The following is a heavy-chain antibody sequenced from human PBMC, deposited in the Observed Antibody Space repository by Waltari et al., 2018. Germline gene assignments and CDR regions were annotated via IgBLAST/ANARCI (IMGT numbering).Heavy chain of an antibody. V-gene: IGHV3-9*03. CDR2: ISWNSGSI. J-gene: IGHJ6*02. Sequence: EVQLVESGGGLVQPGRSLRLSCAASGFTFDDYAMHWVRQAPGKCLEWVSGISWNSGSIGYADSVKGRFTISRDNAKNSLYLQMNSLRAEDMALYYCAKDNRYGMDVWGQGTTVTVSS. CDR1: GFTFDDYA. CDR3: AKDNRYGMDV.